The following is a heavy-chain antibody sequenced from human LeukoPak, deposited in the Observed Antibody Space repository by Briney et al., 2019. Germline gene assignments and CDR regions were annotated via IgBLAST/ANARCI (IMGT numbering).Heavy chain of an antibody. CDR1: GFIFSNYG. Sequence: GGSLRLSCEVSGFIFSNYGMHWVRQAPGKGLEWVALIWYDGRTKFHADSVRGRFTISRDNSKNTLYLQMNSLRAEDTAVYYCAKDRCSGGSCYSFDYWGQGTLVTVSS. CDR2: IWYDGRTK. D-gene: IGHD2-15*01. V-gene: IGHV3-30*02. J-gene: IGHJ4*02. CDR3: AKDRCSGGSCYSFDY.